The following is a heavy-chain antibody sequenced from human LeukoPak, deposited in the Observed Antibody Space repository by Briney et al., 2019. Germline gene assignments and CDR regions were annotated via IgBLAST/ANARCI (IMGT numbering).Heavy chain of an antibody. Sequence: PSETLSLTRTVSGGSISSYYWSWIRQPPGKGLEWIGYIYYSGSTNYNPSLKSRVTISVDTSKNQFSLKLSSVTAADTAVYYCASGNDYSNYYFDYWGQGTLVTVSS. CDR2: IYYSGST. J-gene: IGHJ4*02. CDR1: GGSISSYY. V-gene: IGHV4-59*01. D-gene: IGHD4-11*01. CDR3: ASGNDYSNYYFDY.